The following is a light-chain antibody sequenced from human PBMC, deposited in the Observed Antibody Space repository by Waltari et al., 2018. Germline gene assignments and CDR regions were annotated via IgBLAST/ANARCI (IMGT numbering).Light chain of an antibody. CDR1: QSLLHSNGNTY. J-gene: IGKJ4*01. CDR3: VQAIALPLT. V-gene: IGKV2-40*01. Sequence: DIVMTQTPLSLPITPGEPASISCRSSQSLLHSNGNTYLHWYLQKPGQSPQLLIYGGSNRASGVPDRFSGSGSGTDFTLKISKVEDEDVGGYSCVQAIALPLTFGGGTKVEIK. CDR2: GGS.